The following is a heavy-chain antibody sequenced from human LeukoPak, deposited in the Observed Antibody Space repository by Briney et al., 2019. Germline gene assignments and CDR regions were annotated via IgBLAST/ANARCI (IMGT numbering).Heavy chain of an antibody. Sequence: SQTLSLTCTVSGGSISSGSYYWSWIRQPAGKGLEWIGRIYTSGSTNYNPSLKSRVTISVDTSKNQFSLKLSSVTAADTAVYYCARCDDSSGFYSLDYWGQGTLVTVSS. D-gene: IGHD3-22*01. CDR1: GGSISSGSYY. J-gene: IGHJ4*02. CDR2: IYTSGST. V-gene: IGHV4-61*02. CDR3: ARCDDSSGFYSLDY.